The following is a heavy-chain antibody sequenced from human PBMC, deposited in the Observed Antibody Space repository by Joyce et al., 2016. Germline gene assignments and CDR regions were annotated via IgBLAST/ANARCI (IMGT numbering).Heavy chain of an antibody. D-gene: IGHD3-10*01. V-gene: IGHV3-30*18. CDR2: ISYDGGNK. Sequence: QVQLVESGGGVVQPGRSLRLSCAASGFTFSSYGIHWVRQAPGKGLGWVAFISYDGGNKYYADSVKGRFTISRDNSKNTLHLQLNSLRTEDTAVYYCAKDGRHYGSGSYATTFYYYYYMDVWGKGTTVTVSS. J-gene: IGHJ6*03. CDR1: GFTFSSYG. CDR3: AKDGRHYGSGSYATTFYYYYYMDV.